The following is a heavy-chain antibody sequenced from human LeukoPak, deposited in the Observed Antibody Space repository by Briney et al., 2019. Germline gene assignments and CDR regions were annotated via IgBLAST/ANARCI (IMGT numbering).Heavy chain of an antibody. V-gene: IGHV4-34*01. Sequence: SETLSLTCAVYGGSFSGYYWSWIRQPPGKGQEWIGEINHSGSTNYNPSLKSRVTISVDTSKNQFSLKLSSVTAADTAVYYCARDGSGYGMDVWGQGTTVTVSS. CDR3: ARDGSGYGMDV. CDR2: INHSGST. J-gene: IGHJ6*02. CDR1: GGSFSGYY. D-gene: IGHD3-10*01.